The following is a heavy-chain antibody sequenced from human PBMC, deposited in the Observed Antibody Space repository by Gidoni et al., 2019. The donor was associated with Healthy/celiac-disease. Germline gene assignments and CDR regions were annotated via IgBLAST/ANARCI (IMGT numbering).Heavy chain of an antibody. D-gene: IGHD2-2*02. V-gene: IGHV3-21*01. CDR3: ARWSQLLYSDYYYGMDV. Sequence: EVQLVESGGGLVKPGGSMRLSCAASGVTFSSYSMNWVRQAPGKGLELVSSISSSSSYIYYADSVKGRFTISRDNAKNSLYLQMNSLRAEDTAVYYCARWSQLLYSDYYYGMDVWGQGTTVTVSS. CDR2: ISSSSSYI. J-gene: IGHJ6*02. CDR1: GVTFSSYS.